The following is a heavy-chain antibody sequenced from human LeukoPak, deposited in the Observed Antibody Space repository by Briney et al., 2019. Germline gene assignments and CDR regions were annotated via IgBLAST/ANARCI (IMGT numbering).Heavy chain of an antibody. D-gene: IGHD5-12*01. J-gene: IGHJ4*02. V-gene: IGHV1-69*04. CDR2: IIPIFGIA. CDR3: AREGPIMAPSPMDY. Sequence: SVKVSCKASGGTFSSYAISWVRQAPGQGLEWMGRIIPIFGIANYAQKFQGRVTITADKSTSTAYMELSSLRSEDTTVYYCAREGPIMAPSPMDYWGQGTLVTVSS. CDR1: GGTFSSYA.